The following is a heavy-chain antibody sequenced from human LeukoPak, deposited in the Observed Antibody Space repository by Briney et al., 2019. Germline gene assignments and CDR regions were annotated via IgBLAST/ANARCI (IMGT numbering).Heavy chain of an antibody. CDR1: GGSISSGDYY. V-gene: IGHV4-30-4*01. Sequence: SETLSLTCTVSGGSISSGDYYWSWIRQPPGKGLEWIGYIYYSGSTYYNPSLKSRVTISVDTSKNQFSLKLSSVTAADTAVYYCARGTTATNLDYWGQGTLVTVSS. D-gene: IGHD4-17*01. CDR3: ARGTTATNLDY. CDR2: IYYSGST. J-gene: IGHJ4*02.